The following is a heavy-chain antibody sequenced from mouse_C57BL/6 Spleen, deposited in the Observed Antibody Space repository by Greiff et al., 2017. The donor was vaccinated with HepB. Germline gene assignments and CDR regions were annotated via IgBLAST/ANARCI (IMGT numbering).Heavy chain of an antibody. J-gene: IGHJ2*01. Sequence: EVKLMESGPGLVKPSQSLSLTCSVTGYSITSGYYWNWIRQFPGNKLEWMGYISYDGSNNYNPSLKNRISITRDTSKNQFFLKLNSVTTEDTATYYCARDRAHYFDYWGQGTTLTVSS. CDR2: ISYDGSN. CDR3: ARDRAHYFDY. D-gene: IGHD3-1*01. CDR1: GYSITSGYY. V-gene: IGHV3-6*01.